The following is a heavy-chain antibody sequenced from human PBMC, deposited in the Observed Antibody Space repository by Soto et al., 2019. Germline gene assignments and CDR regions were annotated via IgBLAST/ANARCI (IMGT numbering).Heavy chain of an antibody. J-gene: IGHJ6*03. CDR1: GFTVSSNY. CDR3: ARSFRDTYGDLFYYYYYMDV. Sequence: GGSLRLSCAASGFTVSSNYMSWVRQAPGKGLEWVSVIYSDGSTYYADSVKGRFTISRHNSKNTLYLQMNSLRAEDTDVYYCARSFRDTYGDLFYYYYYMDVWGKGTTVTVSS. CDR2: IYSDGST. D-gene: IGHD4-17*01. V-gene: IGHV3-53*04.